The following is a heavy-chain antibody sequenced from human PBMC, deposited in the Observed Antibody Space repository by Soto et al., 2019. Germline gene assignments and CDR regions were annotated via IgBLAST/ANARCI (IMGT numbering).Heavy chain of an antibody. V-gene: IGHV4-39*07. CDR1: GGSISSSSYY. CDR3: ARSEATVLDY. Sequence: PSETLSLTXTVSGGSISSSSYYWGWIRQPPGKGLEWIGSIYYSGRTNYNPSLKSRVTISVDKSKNHFSLKLSSVTAADTAVYYCARSEATVLDYWGQGTLVTVSS. CDR2: IYYSGRT. D-gene: IGHD4-17*01. J-gene: IGHJ4*02.